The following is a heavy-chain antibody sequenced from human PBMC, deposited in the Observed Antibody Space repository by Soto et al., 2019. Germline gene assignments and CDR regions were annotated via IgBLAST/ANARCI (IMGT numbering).Heavy chain of an antibody. CDR1: GFAFTSSA. Sequence: GASVKVSCKASGFAFTSSAVQWVRQARRQRLEWIGWIVVGSGNTNYAQKLQERVTITRDMSTSTAYMELSSLRSEDTAVYYCAADRDGDYVEGSAWFDPWGQGTLVTVSS. CDR3: AADRDGDYVEGSAWFDP. J-gene: IGHJ5*02. V-gene: IGHV1-58*01. D-gene: IGHD4-17*01. CDR2: IVVGSGNT.